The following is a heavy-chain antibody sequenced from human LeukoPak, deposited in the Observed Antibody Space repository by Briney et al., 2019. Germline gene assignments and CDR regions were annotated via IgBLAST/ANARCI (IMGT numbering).Heavy chain of an antibody. CDR3: AREATWGQWYFDL. CDR1: GFTFRDHG. V-gene: IGHV3-30*03. J-gene: IGHJ4*02. CDR2: IAADGGVK. Sequence: PGTSLRPSCVASGFTFRDHGMDWVRQAPGKGLEWVAVIAADGGVKQYADSVKGRFTLARDNSKNTLFLQMNILSVEDTAVYYCAREATWGQWYFDLWGQGTPVTVSS. D-gene: IGHD6-19*01.